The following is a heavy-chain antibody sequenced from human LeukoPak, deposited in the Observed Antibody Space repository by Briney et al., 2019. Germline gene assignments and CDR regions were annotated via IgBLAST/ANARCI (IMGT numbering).Heavy chain of an antibody. J-gene: IGHJ2*01. D-gene: IGHD3-22*01. CDR3: ARDPLTNYDSSGYYWYFDL. V-gene: IGHV4-4*07. CDR2: IYTSGST. CDR1: GGSISSYY. Sequence: SETLSLTCTVSGGSISSYYWSWIRQPAGKGLEWIGRIYTSGSTNYNPSLKSRVTMSVDTSKNQFSLKLGSVTAADTAVYYCARDPLTNYDSSGYYWYFDLWGRGPLVTVSS.